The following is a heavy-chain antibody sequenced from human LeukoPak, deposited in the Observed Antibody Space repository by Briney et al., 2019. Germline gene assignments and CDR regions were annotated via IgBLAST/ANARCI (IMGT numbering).Heavy chain of an antibody. D-gene: IGHD2/OR15-2a*01. CDR3: ARVXXGVIDAFDI. V-gene: IGHV4-59*01. Sequence: SETLSLTCTVSGGSISSYYWSWIRQPPGKGLEWIGYIYYSGSTNYNPSLKSRVTISVDTSKNQFSLKLSSVTAADTAVYYCARVXXGVIDAFDIWGQGTMVTV. CDR1: GGSISSYY. CDR2: IYYSGST. J-gene: IGHJ3*02.